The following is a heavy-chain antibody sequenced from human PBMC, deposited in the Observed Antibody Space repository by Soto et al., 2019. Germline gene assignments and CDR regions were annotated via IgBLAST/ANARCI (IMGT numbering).Heavy chain of an antibody. CDR3: ARSQRFYFWSSYSYCNHGLDV. V-gene: IGHV4-4*02. J-gene: IGHJ6*02. Sequence: VQLQESGPGLVKPSGTLSLTCAVSGGSVSSDNSWTWVRQPPGKSLEWIGEVFHSGNSNSNPSLQGRVKMSVDKTKKQFSLRLNSVTAADTAVYYCARSQRFYFWSSYSYCNHGLDVWGQGTKVAVSS. D-gene: IGHD3-3*01. CDR1: GGSVSSDNS. CDR2: VFHSGNS.